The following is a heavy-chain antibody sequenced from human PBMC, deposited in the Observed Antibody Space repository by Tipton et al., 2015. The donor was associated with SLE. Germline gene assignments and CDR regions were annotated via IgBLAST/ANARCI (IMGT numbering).Heavy chain of an antibody. V-gene: IGHV3-48*03. CDR3: ARVSIGELLAPFDY. J-gene: IGHJ4*02. D-gene: IGHD1-26*01. CDR1: GFTFSSYE. Sequence: SLRLSCAASGFTFSSYEMNWVRQAPGKGLEWVSYISSSGSTIYYADSVKGRFTISRDNAKNSLYLQMNSLRAEDTAVYYCARVSIGELLAPFDYWGQGTLVTVSS. CDR2: ISSSGSTI.